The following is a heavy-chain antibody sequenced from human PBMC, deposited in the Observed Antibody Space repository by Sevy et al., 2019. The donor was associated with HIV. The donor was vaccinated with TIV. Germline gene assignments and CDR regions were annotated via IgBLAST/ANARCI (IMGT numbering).Heavy chain of an antibody. D-gene: IGHD6-19*01. V-gene: IGHV3-53*01. CDR1: GFTVSSNY. Sequence: GGSLRLACAASGFTVSSNYMSWVRQAPGKGLEWVSVIYSGGSTYYADSVKGRFTISRDNSKNTQYLQMNSLRAEDTAVYYCARDIRVSGWFFFAYWGQGTLVTVSS. CDR2: IYSGGST. CDR3: ARDIRVSGWFFFAY. J-gene: IGHJ4*02.